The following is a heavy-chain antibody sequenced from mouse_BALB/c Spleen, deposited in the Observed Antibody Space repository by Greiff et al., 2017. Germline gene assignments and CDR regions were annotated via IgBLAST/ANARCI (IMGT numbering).Heavy chain of an antibody. Sequence: EVKLVESGPGLVKPSQSLSLTCTVTGYSITSDYAWNWIRQFPGNKLEWMGYISYSGSTSYNPSLKSRISITRDTSKNQFFLQLNSVTTEDTATYYCASTAGYWYFDVWGAGTTVTVSS. D-gene: IGHD1-2*01. CDR3: ASTAGYWYFDV. V-gene: IGHV3-2*02. CDR1: GYSITSDYA. CDR2: ISYSGST. J-gene: IGHJ1*01.